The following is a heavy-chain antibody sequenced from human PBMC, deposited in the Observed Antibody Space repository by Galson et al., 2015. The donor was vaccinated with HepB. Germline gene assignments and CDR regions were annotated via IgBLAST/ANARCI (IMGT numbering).Heavy chain of an antibody. D-gene: IGHD2-15*01. CDR2: INPNSGGA. Sequence: SVKVSCKASGYTFTDYYMHWVRQAPGQGLEWMGRINPNSGGADCAQKLQGRVTMTRDTSISTAYMELSRLRSDDTAVYYCARPPYCSGGVCYDYWGQGTLVTVSS. V-gene: IGHV1-2*06. CDR1: GYTFTDYY. CDR3: ARPPYCSGGVCYDY. J-gene: IGHJ4*02.